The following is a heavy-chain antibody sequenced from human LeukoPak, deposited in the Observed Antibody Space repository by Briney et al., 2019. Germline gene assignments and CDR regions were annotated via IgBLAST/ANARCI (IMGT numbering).Heavy chain of an antibody. Sequence: GASVRVSCKASGYTFTSYGISWVRQAPGQGLEWMGWISAYNGNTNYAQKLQGRVTMTTDTSTSTAYMELRSLRSDDTAVYYCARKSGYSYGPYYFDYWGQGTLVTVSS. V-gene: IGHV1-18*01. CDR3: ARKSGYSYGPYYFDY. D-gene: IGHD5-18*01. CDR1: GYTFTSYG. CDR2: ISAYNGNT. J-gene: IGHJ4*02.